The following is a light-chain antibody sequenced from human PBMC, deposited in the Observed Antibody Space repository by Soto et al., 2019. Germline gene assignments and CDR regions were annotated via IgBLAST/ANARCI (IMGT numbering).Light chain of an antibody. CDR2: GAS. Sequence: EIVLTQSPGTLSLSPGERATLSCRASQSVTSNYLAWYQQKPGQAPRLLIYGASSRATGIPDRFSGSGSGTDVTLTISRLEPEDFAVYYCQQYGSSALTFGGGTKVEIK. CDR1: QSVTSNY. V-gene: IGKV3-20*01. J-gene: IGKJ4*01. CDR3: QQYGSSALT.